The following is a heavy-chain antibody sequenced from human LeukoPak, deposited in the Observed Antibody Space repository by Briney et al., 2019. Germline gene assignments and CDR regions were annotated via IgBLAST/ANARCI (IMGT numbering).Heavy chain of an antibody. V-gene: IGHV5-51*01. Sequence: GESLKISCKGSGYSFTSYWIGWVRQMPGKGLEWMGIIYPGNSDTRYSPTFQGQVTISAGKSIGTAYLRWSSLKASDTAMYYCARRLFSGSYPSFDYWGQGTLVTVSS. D-gene: IGHD1-26*01. CDR3: ARRLFSGSYPSFDY. CDR2: IYPGNSDT. CDR1: GYSFTSYW. J-gene: IGHJ4*02.